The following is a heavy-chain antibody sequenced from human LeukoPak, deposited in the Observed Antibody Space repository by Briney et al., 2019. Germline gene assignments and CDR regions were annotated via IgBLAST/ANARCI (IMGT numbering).Heavy chain of an antibody. J-gene: IGHJ4*02. CDR2: MNPNSGNT. D-gene: IGHD6-13*01. Sequence: VASVKVSCTASGYTFTSYDINWVRQATGQGLEWMGWMNPNSGNTGFAQKIQGRVTMIRTTSISTAYMELSSLRSEDTAVYYCARGRRGIAAAGRSLYWYYFDYWGQGTLVTVSS. CDR3: ARGRRGIAAAGRSLYWYYFDY. CDR1: GYTFTSYD. V-gene: IGHV1-8*01.